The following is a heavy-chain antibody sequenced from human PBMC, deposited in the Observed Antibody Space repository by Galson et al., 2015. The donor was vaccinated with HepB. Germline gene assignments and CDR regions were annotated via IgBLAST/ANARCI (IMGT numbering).Heavy chain of an antibody. CDR2: ISDTGETI. CDR1: RFTFSTYV. V-gene: IGHV3-64D*06. CDR3: VGYSTSVTQDDY. D-gene: IGHD2-15*01. J-gene: IGHJ4*02. Sequence: SLRLSCAASRFTFSTYVMHWIRQAPGKGLEYVSSISDTGETIYYADSVRGRFAISRDNSRNTVSLQMRSLRTEDTAVYYCVGYSTSVTQDDYWGQGTLVTVSS.